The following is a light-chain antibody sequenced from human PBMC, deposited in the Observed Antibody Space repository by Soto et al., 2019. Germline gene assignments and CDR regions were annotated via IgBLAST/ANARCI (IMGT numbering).Light chain of an antibody. CDR2: GVF. V-gene: IGKV3-11*01. CDR1: QSVSGN. CDR3: QRRSDWLRT. J-gene: IGKJ1*01. Sequence: IVLTQSPGTLSLSPGERATLSCRASQSVSGNLAWYQQKPGQAPRLLSYGVFNRATGIPARFSGSGYGTDFTLTISSLGPEDIAHYYCQRRSDWLRTFGQGTKVELK.